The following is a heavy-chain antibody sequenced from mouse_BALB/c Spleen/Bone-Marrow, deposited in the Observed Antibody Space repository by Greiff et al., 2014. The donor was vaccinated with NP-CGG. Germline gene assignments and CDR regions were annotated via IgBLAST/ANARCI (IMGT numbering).Heavy chain of an antibody. V-gene: IGHV1-9*01. CDR2: ILPGSGST. CDR1: GYTFSSYW. J-gene: IGHJ3*01. CDR3: ARRGISWFAY. Sequence: VQRVESGAELMKPGASVKISYKATGYTFSSYWIEWVKQRPGHGLEWIGEILPGSGSTNYNEKFKGKATFTADTSSNTAYMQLSSLTSEDSAVYYCARRGISWFAYWGQGTLVTVSA.